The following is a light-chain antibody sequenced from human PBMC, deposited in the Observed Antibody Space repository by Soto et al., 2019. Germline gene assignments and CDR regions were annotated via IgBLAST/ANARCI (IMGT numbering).Light chain of an antibody. V-gene: IGKV3-20*01. CDR2: GTS. Sequence: VVFTQSPATLSLSAGERATLSCRASQSVRTSLAWYQHKPGQAPRLLLYGTSSRATGIPERFSGSGSGTDFTLTISRLEPEDFAVYYCQHYGSSRTFGQGTKVDIK. CDR3: QHYGSSRT. CDR1: QSVRTS. J-gene: IGKJ1*01.